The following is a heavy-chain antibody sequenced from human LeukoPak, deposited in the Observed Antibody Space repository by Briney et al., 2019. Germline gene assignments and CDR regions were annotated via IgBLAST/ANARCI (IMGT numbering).Heavy chain of an antibody. J-gene: IGHJ4*02. Sequence: SETLSLTCTVSGGSISSSSYYWGWIRQPPGKGLEWIGSIYYSGSTYYNPSLKSRVTVSVDTSKNQFSLKLSSVTAADTAVYYCAREGGPYRPLDYSGQGTLVTVAS. CDR2: IYYSGST. CDR1: GGSISSSSYY. CDR3: AREGGPYRPLDY. V-gene: IGHV4-39*02.